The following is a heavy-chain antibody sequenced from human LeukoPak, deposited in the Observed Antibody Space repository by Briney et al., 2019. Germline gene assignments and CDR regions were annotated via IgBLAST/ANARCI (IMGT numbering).Heavy chain of an antibody. J-gene: IGHJ3*02. Sequence: SETLSLTCTVSGYSISSGYYWGWIRQPPGKGLEWIGSISYSGSTSYNPSLKSRVTISLDTSKNQFSLKLSSVTAADTAVYYCARADRQYSSSSGLSNAFDIWGQGTMVTVSS. D-gene: IGHD6-6*01. CDR2: ISYSGST. CDR3: ARADRQYSSSSGLSNAFDI. V-gene: IGHV4-38-2*02. CDR1: GYSISSGYY.